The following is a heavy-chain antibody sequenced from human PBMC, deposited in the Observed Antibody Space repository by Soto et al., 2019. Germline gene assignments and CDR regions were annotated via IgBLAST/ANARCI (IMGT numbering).Heavy chain of an antibody. Sequence: SSETLSLTCAVSGGSISSSNWWSWVRQPPGKGLEWIGEIYHSGSTNYNPSLKIRVTISVDKSKNQFSLKLSSVTAADTAVYYCAREGMVRGVSYYYYGMDVWGQGTTVT. CDR2: IYHSGST. CDR1: GGSISSSNW. CDR3: AREGMVRGVSYYYYGMDV. V-gene: IGHV4-4*02. D-gene: IGHD3-10*01. J-gene: IGHJ6*02.